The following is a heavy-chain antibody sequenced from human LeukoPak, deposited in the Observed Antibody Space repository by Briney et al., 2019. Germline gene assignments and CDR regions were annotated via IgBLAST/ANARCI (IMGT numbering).Heavy chain of an antibody. Sequence: SETLSLTCTVSGGSIRSYYWSWIRQPPGKGLEWIGEINHSGSTNYNPSLKSRVTISVDTSKNQFSLKLSSVTAADTAVYYCARVRWFGEGYYYYMDVWGKGTTVTVSS. CDR3: ARVRWFGEGYYYYMDV. CDR2: INHSGST. V-gene: IGHV4-34*01. D-gene: IGHD3-10*01. J-gene: IGHJ6*03. CDR1: GGSIRSYY.